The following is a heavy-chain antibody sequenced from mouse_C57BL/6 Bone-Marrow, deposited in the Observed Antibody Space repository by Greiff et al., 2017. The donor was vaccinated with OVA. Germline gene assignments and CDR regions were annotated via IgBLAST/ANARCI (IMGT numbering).Heavy chain of an antibody. D-gene: IGHD2-3*01. CDR1: GFTFSDYG. Sequence: DVMLVESGGGLVKPGGSLKLSCAASGFTFSDYGMHWVRQAPEKGLEWVAYISSGSSTIYYADTVKSRFTISRDNAKNTLFLQMTSLRSEDTAMYYCADGYPFYAMDYWGQGTSVTVSS. CDR2: ISSGSSTI. CDR3: ADGYPFYAMDY. J-gene: IGHJ4*01. V-gene: IGHV5-17*01.